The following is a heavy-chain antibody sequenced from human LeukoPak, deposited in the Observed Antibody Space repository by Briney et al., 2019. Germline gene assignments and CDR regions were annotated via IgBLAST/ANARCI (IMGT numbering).Heavy chain of an antibody. CDR2: ISWDGGST. J-gene: IGHJ4*02. Sequence: GGSLRLSCAASGFTFDDYAMHWVRQAPGKGLEWVSLISWDGGSTYYADSVKGRFTISRDNSKNSLYLQMNSLRAEDTALYYCAKEEGSYGTYDYWGQGTLVTVSS. V-gene: IGHV3-43D*03. D-gene: IGHD5-18*01. CDR1: GFTFDDYA. CDR3: AKEEGSYGTYDY.